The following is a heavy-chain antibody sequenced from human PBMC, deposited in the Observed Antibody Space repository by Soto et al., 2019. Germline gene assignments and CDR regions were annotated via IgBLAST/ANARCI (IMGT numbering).Heavy chain of an antibody. J-gene: IGHJ4*02. V-gene: IGHV4-59*01. Sequence: SETLSLTCTVSGGSISSYYWSWIRQPPGKGLEWIGYIYYSGSTNYNPSLKSRVTISVDTSKNQFSLKLSSVTAADTAVYYCARRRIVATIDYWGQGTLVSLL. CDR3: ARRRIVATIDY. D-gene: IGHD5-12*01. CDR2: IYYSGST. CDR1: GGSISSYY.